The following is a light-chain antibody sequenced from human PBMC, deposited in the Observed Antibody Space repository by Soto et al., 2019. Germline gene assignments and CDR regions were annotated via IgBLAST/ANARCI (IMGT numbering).Light chain of an antibody. CDR1: QSINSD. V-gene: IGKV3-15*01. Sequence: EIVMTQSPATLAVSPGETTRLSCRASQSINSDVAWYQQKLGQTPRLLIHGASTRATGIAARFSGGGSGTEFTLTISGLQSEDFATYYCQQYNYWPVTFGGGTKVEIK. J-gene: IGKJ4*01. CDR3: QQYNYWPVT. CDR2: GAS.